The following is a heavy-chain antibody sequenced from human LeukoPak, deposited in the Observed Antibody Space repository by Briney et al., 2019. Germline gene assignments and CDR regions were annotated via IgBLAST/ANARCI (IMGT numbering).Heavy chain of an antibody. CDR2: IIPIFGTA. Sequence: ASVKVSCKASGGTFSSYAISWVRQAPGQGLEWMGGIIPIFGTANYAQKFQGRVTITTDESTSTAYMELSSLRSEDTAVYYCARGTVVVPAGVEYYYYMDVWGKGTTVTVSS. D-gene: IGHD2-2*01. CDR3: ARGTVVVPAGVEYYYYMDV. V-gene: IGHV1-69*05. CDR1: GGTFSSYA. J-gene: IGHJ6*03.